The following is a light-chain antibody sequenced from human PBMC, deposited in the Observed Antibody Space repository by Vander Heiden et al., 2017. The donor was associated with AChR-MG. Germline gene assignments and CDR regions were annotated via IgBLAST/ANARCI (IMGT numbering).Light chain of an antibody. CDR2: DAS. V-gene: IGKV1-33*01. Sequence: DIQMNQSPSSLSASVGDRVTITCQASQDISNYLNWYQQKPGKAPKLLIYDASNLETGVPSRFSGSGSGTDFTFTISSLQPEDIATYYCQQYDNLRITFGQGTRLEIK. J-gene: IGKJ5*01. CDR1: QDISNY. CDR3: QQYDNLRIT.